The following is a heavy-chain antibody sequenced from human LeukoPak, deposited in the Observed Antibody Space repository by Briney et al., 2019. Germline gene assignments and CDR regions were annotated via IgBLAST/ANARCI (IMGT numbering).Heavy chain of an antibody. Sequence: PSETLSLTCTVSGGSISSGDYYWSWIRQPPGKGLEWIGYIYYSGSTYYNPSLKSRVTISVDTSKNQFSLKLSSVTAADTAVYYCARVEGIVVVVAATPNHHAFDIWGQGTMVTVSS. J-gene: IGHJ3*02. CDR2: IYYSGST. V-gene: IGHV4-30-4*01. CDR1: GGSISSGDYY. CDR3: ARVEGIVVVVAATPNHHAFDI. D-gene: IGHD2-15*01.